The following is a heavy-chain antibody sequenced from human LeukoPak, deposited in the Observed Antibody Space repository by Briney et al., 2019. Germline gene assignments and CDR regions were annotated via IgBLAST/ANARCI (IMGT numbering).Heavy chain of an antibody. D-gene: IGHD3-10*01. V-gene: IGHV1-3*01. Sequence: EASVEVSCKASGYTFTSYAMHWVRQAPGQRLEWMGWINAGNGNTKYSQKFQGRVTITRDTSASTAYMELSSLRSEDTAVYYCARENMVRGEKSGMDVWGQGTTVTVSS. CDR1: GYTFTSYA. CDR3: ARENMVRGEKSGMDV. CDR2: INAGNGNT. J-gene: IGHJ6*02.